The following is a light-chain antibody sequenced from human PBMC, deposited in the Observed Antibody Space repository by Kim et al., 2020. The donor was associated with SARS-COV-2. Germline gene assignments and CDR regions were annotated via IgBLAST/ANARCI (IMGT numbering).Light chain of an antibody. Sequence: APASISCRSSQSLLHSNGYNYLDWYLQKPGQSPQLLIYLGSNRASGVPDRFSGSGSGTDFTLKISRVEAEDVGVYYCMQALQTPTFGQGTKVDIK. V-gene: IGKV2-28*01. CDR1: QSLLHSNGYNY. CDR3: MQALQTPT. J-gene: IGKJ1*01. CDR2: LGS.